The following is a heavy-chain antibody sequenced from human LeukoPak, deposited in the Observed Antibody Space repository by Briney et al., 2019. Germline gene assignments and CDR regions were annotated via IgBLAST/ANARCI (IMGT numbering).Heavy chain of an antibody. CDR3: ASHRDGYNYEAFDI. J-gene: IGHJ3*02. V-gene: IGHV3-21*01. Sequence: GGSLRLSCAASGFTFSSYSMNWVRQAPGKGLEWVSSISSSSSYIYYADSVKGRFTISRDNAKNSLYLQMNSLRAEDTAVYYCASHRDGYNYEAFDIWGQGTMVTVSS. CDR2: ISSSSSYI. D-gene: IGHD5-12*01. CDR1: GFTFSSYS.